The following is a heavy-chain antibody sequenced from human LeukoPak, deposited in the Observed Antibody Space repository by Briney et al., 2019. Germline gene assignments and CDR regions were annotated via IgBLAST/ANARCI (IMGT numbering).Heavy chain of an antibody. CDR2: IYHSGIT. CDR3: ARGELVRYFDY. V-gene: IGHV4-4*02. D-gene: IGHD6-6*01. Sequence: SGTLSLTCAVSGASISSSDWWSWVRQPPGKGLEWIGEIYHSGITNYNPSLKSRVIISVDQSKNQLSLKLTSVTAADTAVYYCARGELVRYFDYWGQGTLVTVSS. CDR1: GASISSSDW. J-gene: IGHJ4*02.